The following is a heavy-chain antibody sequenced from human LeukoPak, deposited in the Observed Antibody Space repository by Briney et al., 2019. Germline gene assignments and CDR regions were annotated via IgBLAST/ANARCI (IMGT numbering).Heavy chain of an antibody. CDR3: ATGLGLWLGQPTSDY. Sequence: ASVKVSCKVSGYTLTELSMHWVRQAPGNGREWMGGFDPEDGETIYAQKFQGRVTMTEDTSTDTAYMELSSLRSEDTAVYYCATGLGLWLGQPTSDYWGQGTLVTVSS. CDR2: FDPEDGET. CDR1: GYTLTELS. V-gene: IGHV1-24*01. D-gene: IGHD6-19*01. J-gene: IGHJ4*02.